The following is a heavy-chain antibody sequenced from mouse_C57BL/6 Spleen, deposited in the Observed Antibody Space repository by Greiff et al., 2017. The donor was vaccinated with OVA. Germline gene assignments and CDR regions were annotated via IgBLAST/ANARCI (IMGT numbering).Heavy chain of an antibody. CDR2: IWSGGST. Sequence: QVQLKESGPGLVQPSQSLSITCTVSGFSLTSYGVHWVRQSPGKGLEWLGVIWSGGSTDYNAAFISRLSISKDNSKSQVFFKMNSLQADDTAIYYCARGHYYGSSIDYRGQGTTLTVSS. CDR1: GFSLTSYG. J-gene: IGHJ2*01. CDR3: ARGHYYGSSIDY. V-gene: IGHV2-2*01. D-gene: IGHD1-1*01.